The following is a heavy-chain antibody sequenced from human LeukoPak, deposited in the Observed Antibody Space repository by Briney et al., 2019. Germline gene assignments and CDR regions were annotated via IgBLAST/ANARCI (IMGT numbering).Heavy chain of an antibody. V-gene: IGHV3-7*01. D-gene: IGHD2-2*01. CDR2: IKQDGSEK. J-gene: IGHJ3*02. CDR3: ARDKYQLRMTDDAFDI. CDR1: GFTSSSYW. Sequence: GGSLRLSCAASGFTSSSYWMSWVRQAPGKGLEWVANIKQDGSEKYYVDSVKGRFTISRDNAKNSLYLQMNSLRAEDTAVYYCARDKYQLRMTDDAFDIWGQGTMVTVSS.